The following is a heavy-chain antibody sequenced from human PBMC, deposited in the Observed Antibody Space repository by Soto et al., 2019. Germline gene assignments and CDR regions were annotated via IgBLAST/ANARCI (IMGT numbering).Heavy chain of an antibody. Sequence: QITLKESGPTLVKPTQTLTLTCTFSGFSLSTRGVGVGWIRQPPGKALQWLALVYWDDDKRYSPSLKRRLTITKDTSKNQVVLTMTNMDPVDTDTYYCAHPTFYGSGSFYFEYWGQGTLVTVTS. CDR2: VYWDDDK. V-gene: IGHV2-5*02. CDR3: AHPTFYGSGSFYFEY. D-gene: IGHD3-10*01. CDR1: GFSLSTRGVG. J-gene: IGHJ4*02.